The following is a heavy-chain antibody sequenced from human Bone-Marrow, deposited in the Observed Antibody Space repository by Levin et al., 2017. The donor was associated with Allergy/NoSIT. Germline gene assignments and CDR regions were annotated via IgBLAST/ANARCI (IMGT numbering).Heavy chain of an antibody. J-gene: IGHJ4*02. CDR3: ARGGSVAGGFDY. CDR1: GGSISSYY. Sequence: KTSETLSLTCTVSGGSISSYYWSWIRQPPGKGLEWIGYIYYSGSTNYNPSLKSRVTISVDTSKNQFSLKLSSVTAADTAVYYCARGGSVAGGFDYWGQGTLVTVSS. D-gene: IGHD3-16*01. V-gene: IGHV4-59*01. CDR2: IYYSGST.